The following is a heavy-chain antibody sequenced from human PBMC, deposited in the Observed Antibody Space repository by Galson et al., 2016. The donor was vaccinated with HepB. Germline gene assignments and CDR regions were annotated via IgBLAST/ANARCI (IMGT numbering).Heavy chain of an antibody. CDR1: GDSINNYY. V-gene: IGHV4-59*05. D-gene: IGHD5-18*01. CDR3: ASGAGMVTEIDY. J-gene: IGHJ4*02. Sequence: SETLSLTCTVSGDSINNYYWSWIRQPPGKGLEWIGSVYYSGSTYYNPSLTSRVTISVDTSKNQFSLKLSSVTAADTAVYYCASGAGMVTEIDYWGQGTLVTVSS. CDR2: VYYSGST.